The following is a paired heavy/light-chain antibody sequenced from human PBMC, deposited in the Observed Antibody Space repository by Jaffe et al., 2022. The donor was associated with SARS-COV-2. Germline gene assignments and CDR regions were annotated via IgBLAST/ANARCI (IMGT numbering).Light chain of an antibody. CDR1: QSVDSNY. Sequence: EIVLTQSPGTLSLSPGERATLSCKASQSVDSNYLYWYQQKPGQAPRLLIFSASRRATGVPDRFSGSGSGTDFTLTIRRLEPEDFAVYYCQQYGRSLWPFGQGTKVEIK. V-gene: IGKV3-20*01. J-gene: IGKJ1*01. CDR3: QQYGRSLWP. CDR2: SAS.
Heavy chain of an antibody. CDR1: DYSISNPDH. Sequence: QVQLWESGPGLVKPSETLSLTCTVSDYSISNPDHWAWIRQPPGKGLEWIGSIFYRGNTYYNPSLNSRVTMSIDTSKNQFSLRLSSMAAADTAIYYCARAPINYGAAYSFDIWGEGTMVIVSS. CDR2: IFYRGNT. CDR3: ARAPINYGAAYSFDI. V-gene: IGHV4-38-2*02. D-gene: IGHD3-16*01. J-gene: IGHJ3*02.